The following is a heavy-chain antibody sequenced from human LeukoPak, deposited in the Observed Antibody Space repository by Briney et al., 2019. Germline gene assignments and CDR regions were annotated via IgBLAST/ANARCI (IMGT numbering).Heavy chain of an antibody. J-gene: IGHJ3*02. D-gene: IGHD6-13*01. Sequence: PGGSLRLSCAASGFTFSDYYMSWIRQAPGKGLEWVSHISSSGSTIYYADSVKGRFTISRDNAKNSLYLQMNSLRAEDTAVYYCARAGEGAAATDAFDIWGQGTMVTVSS. CDR1: GFTFSDYY. V-gene: IGHV3-11*01. CDR2: ISSSGSTI. CDR3: ARAGEGAAATDAFDI.